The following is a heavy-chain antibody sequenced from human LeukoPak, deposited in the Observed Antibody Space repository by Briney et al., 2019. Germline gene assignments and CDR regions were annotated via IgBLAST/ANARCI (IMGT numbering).Heavy chain of an antibody. D-gene: IGHD1-14*01. CDR2: INDVSGDI. J-gene: IGHJ4*02. V-gene: IGHV3-21*05. CDR1: GFTFSSYG. Sequence: GRSLRLSCAASGFTFSSYGMHWVRQAPGKGLEWVSYINDVSGDIHYADSVRGRFTISRDNAKNTLYLQMNSLRAEDTAVYYCARDTFQPGRIDCWGQGTLVIVSS. CDR3: ARDTFQPGRIDC.